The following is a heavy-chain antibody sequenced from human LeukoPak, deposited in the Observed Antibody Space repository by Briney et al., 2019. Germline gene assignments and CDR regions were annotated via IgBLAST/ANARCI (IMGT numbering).Heavy chain of an antibody. D-gene: IGHD1-26*01. V-gene: IGHV1-18*01. J-gene: IGHJ3*02. Sequence: ASVKASCKASGYTFTSYGISWVRQAPGQGLEWMGWISAYNGNTNYAQKLQGRVTVTTDTSTSTAYMELRSLRSDDTAVYYCARGTIVGARRIDAFDIWGQGTMVTVSS. CDR2: ISAYNGNT. CDR3: ARGTIVGARRIDAFDI. CDR1: GYTFTSYG.